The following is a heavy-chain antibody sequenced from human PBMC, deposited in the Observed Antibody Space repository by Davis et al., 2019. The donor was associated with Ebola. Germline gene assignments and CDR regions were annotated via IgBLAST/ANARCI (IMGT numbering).Heavy chain of an antibody. CDR2: ISSSSSYI. D-gene: IGHD6-13*01. J-gene: IGHJ4*02. CDR3: ARGKSHQQGGDY. Sequence: GGSLRLSCAASGFTFSSYSMNWVRQAPGKGLEWVSSISSSSSYIYYADSVKGRFTISSDNAKNSLSLQMNSLRAEDTAVYYCARGKSHQQGGDYWGQGTLVTVSS. CDR1: GFTFSSYS. V-gene: IGHV3-21*01.